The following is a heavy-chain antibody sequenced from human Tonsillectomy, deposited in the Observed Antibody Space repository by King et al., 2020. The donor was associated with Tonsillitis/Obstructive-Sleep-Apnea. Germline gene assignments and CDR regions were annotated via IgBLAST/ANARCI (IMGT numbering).Heavy chain of an antibody. Sequence: HVQLVESGGGLGKPGGSLRRSCAASGFTFSYYYMSGIRQGPGKGLEWVSYISSSNTDTNYTDSLKVRFTISRYNAKKSLYLQMNSLRAEDTAVYYCARGSRYCNGGSCYSFFDYWGQGTLVTVSS. CDR1: GFTFSYYY. CDR3: ARGSRYCNGGSCYSFFDY. J-gene: IGHJ4*02. D-gene: IGHD2-15*01. V-gene: IGHV3-11*05. CDR2: ISSSNTDT.